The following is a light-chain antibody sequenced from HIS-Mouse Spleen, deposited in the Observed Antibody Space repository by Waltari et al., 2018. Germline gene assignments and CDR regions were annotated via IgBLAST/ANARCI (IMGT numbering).Light chain of an antibody. CDR1: QSVSSSY. Sequence: EIVLTQSPGTLSLSPGERATLSCRASQSVSSSYLAWYQQKPGQAPRLLIYGASSRATGIPDRFSGSGSGTDFTITISRLEPEDFAVYYCQQYGSSPPWPFGQGTKVEIK. J-gene: IGKJ1*01. V-gene: IGKV3-20*01. CDR2: GAS. CDR3: QQYGSSPPWP.